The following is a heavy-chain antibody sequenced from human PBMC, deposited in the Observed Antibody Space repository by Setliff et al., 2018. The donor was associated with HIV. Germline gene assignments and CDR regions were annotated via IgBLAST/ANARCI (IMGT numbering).Heavy chain of an antibody. CDR1: DGSISSQY. Sequence: PSETLSLTCTVSDGSISSQYWSWIRQPPGKGLEWVGSIYYSGNTNYNPSLKSRVTISIDTSKDQFSLKLSSLTSADTAVYYCARGLSSPFAAGLWGQGTLVTVSS. CDR3: ARGLSSPFAAGL. J-gene: IGHJ4*02. V-gene: IGHV4-59*11. CDR2: IYYSGNT. D-gene: IGHD6-13*01.